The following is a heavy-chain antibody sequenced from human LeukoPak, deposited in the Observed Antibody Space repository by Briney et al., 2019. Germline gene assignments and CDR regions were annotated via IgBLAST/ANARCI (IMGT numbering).Heavy chain of an antibody. CDR1: GGSISGYY. V-gene: IGHV4-59*01. D-gene: IGHD1-26*01. CDR3: ARVVGADRRFFDY. Sequence: SETLSLTCTVSGGSISGYYWSWIRQPPGKGLEWIGYIYYSGSTNYNPSLKSRVTISVDTSKNQFSLKLSSVTAADTAVYYCARVVGADRRFFDYWGQGTLVTVSS. CDR2: IYYSGST. J-gene: IGHJ4*02.